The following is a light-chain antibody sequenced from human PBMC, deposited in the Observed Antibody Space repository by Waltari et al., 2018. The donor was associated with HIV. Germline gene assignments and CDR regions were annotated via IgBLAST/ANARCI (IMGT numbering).Light chain of an antibody. V-gene: IGLV2-23*02. J-gene: IGLJ2*01. Sequence: QSALTQPASVSGSPGQSLTISCIGTNSDVAAYNLVSWYQQRPGQAPKLIIYEFNKRPSGVSDRFSASKSGNTAALTLSGLQAEDEANYYCCSFTGRKSLIFGGGTKLTVL. CDR2: EFN. CDR3: CSFTGRKSLI. CDR1: NSDVAAYNL.